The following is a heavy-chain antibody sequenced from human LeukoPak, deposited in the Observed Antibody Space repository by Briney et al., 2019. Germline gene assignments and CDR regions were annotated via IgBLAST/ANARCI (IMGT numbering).Heavy chain of an antibody. CDR2: ISYDGSNK. CDR3: ARVHGGVDHFDY. Sequence: GGSLRLSCAASGFTFSSYAMHWVRQAPGKGLEWVAVISYDGSNKYYADSVKGRFTISRDNSKNTLYLQMNSLRAEDTAVYYCARVHGGVDHFDYWGQGTLVTVSS. V-gene: IGHV3-30-3*01. D-gene: IGHD3-16*01. CDR1: GFTFSSYA. J-gene: IGHJ4*02.